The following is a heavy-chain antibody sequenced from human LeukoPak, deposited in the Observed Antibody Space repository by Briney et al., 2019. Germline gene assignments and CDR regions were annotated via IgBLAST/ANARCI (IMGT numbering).Heavy chain of an antibody. CDR1: GFTFSSYA. CDR2: INSDGNNA. CDR3: ARTRPCTSTSCYWLHAFDI. J-gene: IGHJ3*02. D-gene: IGHD2-2*01. Sequence: GGSLRLSCAASGFTFSSYAMHWVRQAPGRGLEYVSGINSDGNNAYYANSAKGRFTISRDNSKNTLYLRMGSLRTADMAVYYCARTRPCTSTSCYWLHAFDIWGQGTMVTVSS. V-gene: IGHV3-64*01.